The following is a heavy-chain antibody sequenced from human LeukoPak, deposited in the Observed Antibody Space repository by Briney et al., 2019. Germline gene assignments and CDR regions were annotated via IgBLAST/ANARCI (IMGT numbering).Heavy chain of an antibody. CDR1: GEYFSTYY. V-gene: IGHV4-34*01. CDR2: INHSGST. CDR3: ARADYYRGYYYGMDV. Sequence: SETLSLTCAVYGEYFSTYYYSWIRQPPGKGLEWIGEINHSGSTNYNPSLKSRLTISVDMSKKQFFLRLSSVTAADTAVYYCARADYYRGYYYGMDVWGQGTTVTVSS. D-gene: IGHD3-10*01. J-gene: IGHJ6*02.